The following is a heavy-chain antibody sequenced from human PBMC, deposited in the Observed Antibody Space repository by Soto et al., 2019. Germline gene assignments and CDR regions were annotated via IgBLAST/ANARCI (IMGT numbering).Heavy chain of an antibody. CDR2: LHHDGTT. D-gene: IGHD2-15*01. CDR1: GGPITTTTW. Sequence: QVQLQESGPGLVKPSETLSLTCAVSGGPITTTTWWAWVRLPPGKGLEWSGELHHDGTTNYNPSLESRITMSLDKSNNHFSLKLTSVTAADPAIYCCATQTICYTWGVGGRGATVAVSS. V-gene: IGHV4-4*01. CDR3: ATQTICYTWGV. J-gene: IGHJ6*02.